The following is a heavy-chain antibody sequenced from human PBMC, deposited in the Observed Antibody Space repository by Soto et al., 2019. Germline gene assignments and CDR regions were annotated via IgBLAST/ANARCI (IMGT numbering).Heavy chain of an antibody. J-gene: IGHJ4*02. CDR3: ARFIPGTGRDY. CDR2: IYYSGST. Sequence: SETLSLTCTVSGGSISSGDYYCSLIRQTPGKGLEWIGYIYYSGSTYYNPSLKSRVTISVDTSKNQFSLKLSSVTAADTAVYYCARFIPGTGRDYWGQGTLVTVSS. D-gene: IGHD1-20*01. CDR1: GGSISSGDYY. V-gene: IGHV4-30-4*01.